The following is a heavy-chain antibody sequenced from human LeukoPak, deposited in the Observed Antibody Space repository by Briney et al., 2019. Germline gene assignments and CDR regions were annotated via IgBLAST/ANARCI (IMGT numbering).Heavy chain of an antibody. D-gene: IGHD3-10*01. CDR2: INHSGST. CDR3: ARGGVLVWFGELDY. V-gene: IGHV4-34*01. Sequence: SETLSLTCAVYGGSFSGYYWSWIRQPPGKGLEWIGEINHSGSTNYNPSLKSRVTISVDTSKNQFSLKLSSVTAADTAVYYCARGGVLVWFGELDYWGQGTLVTVSS. J-gene: IGHJ4*02. CDR1: GGSFSGYY.